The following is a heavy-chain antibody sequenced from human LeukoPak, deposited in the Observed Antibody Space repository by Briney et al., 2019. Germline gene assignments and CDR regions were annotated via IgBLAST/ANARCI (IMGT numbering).Heavy chain of an antibody. CDR3: ASREGVRAGSFDD. CDR2: INYSGTT. Sequence: PSQSLSLTCTVSGGSISSGGYYWSWIRQHPGKGLEWIGYINYSGTTYSNPSLESRLTISVDTSKNQFSLKLSSVAAADTAVYYCASREGVRAGSFDDWGQGTLVTVSS. V-gene: IGHV4-31*03. CDR1: GGSISSGGYY. D-gene: IGHD3-10*01. J-gene: IGHJ4*02.